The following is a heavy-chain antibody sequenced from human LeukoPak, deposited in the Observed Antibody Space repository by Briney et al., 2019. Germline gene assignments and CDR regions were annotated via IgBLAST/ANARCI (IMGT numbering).Heavy chain of an antibody. D-gene: IGHD2-2*01. CDR1: GGSISSYY. J-gene: IGHJ5*02. CDR3: ARDLGYCSSTSCYPWFDP. V-gene: IGHV4-4*07. CDR2: IYTSGST. Sequence: SETLSLTCTVSGGSISSYYWSWIRQPAGKGLEWIGRIYTSGSTNYNPSLKSRVTMSVDTSKNQFSLKLSSVTAADTAVYYCARDLGYCSSTSCYPWFDPWGQGTLVTVSS.